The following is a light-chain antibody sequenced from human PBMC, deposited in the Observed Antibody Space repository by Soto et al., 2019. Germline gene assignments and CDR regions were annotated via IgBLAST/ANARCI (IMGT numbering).Light chain of an antibody. CDR2: DAS. V-gene: IGKV1-5*01. CDR3: QQYHSYWT. Sequence: DIQMTQSPSTLSASVGDRVTITCRAGQSISSWLAWYQQKPGKAPKLLIYDASSLESGVPQRFSGSGSGTEFTLTISSLQTDDFSTYYCQQYHSYWTFGQGTKVDIK. CDR1: QSISSW. J-gene: IGKJ1*01.